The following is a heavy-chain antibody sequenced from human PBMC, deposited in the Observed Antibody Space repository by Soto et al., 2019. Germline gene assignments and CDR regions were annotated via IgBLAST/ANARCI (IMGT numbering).Heavy chain of an antibody. Sequence: GGSLRLSCAASGFIVSSSYMSWVRQAPGKGLEWVAVIYSAGSTYYGDSVKGRFTIYRDSSKNTLYLQMDSLRAEDTAVYYCAKRSSSSTFDYWGQGTLVTVSS. D-gene: IGHD6-6*01. CDR2: IYSAGST. CDR3: AKRSSSSTFDY. J-gene: IGHJ4*02. V-gene: IGHV3-66*01. CDR1: GFIVSSSY.